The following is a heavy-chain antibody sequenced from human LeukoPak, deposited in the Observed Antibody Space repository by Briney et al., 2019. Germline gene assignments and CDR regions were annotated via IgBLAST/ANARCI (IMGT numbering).Heavy chain of an antibody. V-gene: IGHV1-69*13. Sequence: SVKVSCKASGGTFSSYAISWVRQAPGQGLEWMGGIIPIFGTANYAQKFQGRVTITADESTSTAYMELSSLRSEDTAVYYCARGSSLDYGDYKGMDVWGQGTTVTVSS. CDR1: GGTFSSYA. D-gene: IGHD4-17*01. CDR3: ARGSSLDYGDYKGMDV. J-gene: IGHJ6*02. CDR2: IIPIFGTA.